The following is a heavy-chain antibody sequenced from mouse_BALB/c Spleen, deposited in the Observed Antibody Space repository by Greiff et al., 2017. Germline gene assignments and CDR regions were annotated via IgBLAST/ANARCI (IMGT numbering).Heavy chain of an antibody. CDR2: INPSSGYT. V-gene: IGHV1-4*01. D-gene: IGHD2-1*01. J-gene: IGHJ1*01. CDR1: GYTFTSYT. CDR3: ARGGYGNYVGYWYIDV. Sequence: VQLQQSGAELARPGASVKMSCKASGYTFTSYTMHWVKQRPGQGLEWIGYINPSSGYTNYNQKFKDKATLTADKSSSTAYMQLSSLTSEDSAVYYCARGGYGNYVGYWYIDVWGAGTTVTVSS.